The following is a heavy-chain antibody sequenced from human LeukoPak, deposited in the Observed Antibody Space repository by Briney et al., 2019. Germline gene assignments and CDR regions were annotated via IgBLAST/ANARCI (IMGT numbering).Heavy chain of an antibody. V-gene: IGHV3-23*01. D-gene: IGHD2-15*01. CDR3: AKDAVRILILFDY. Sequence: GGSLRLSCEASGFTFSAYAMTWVRQAPGKGLEWVSSIGSDNKPHYSESVKGRFAISRDNSKNTLYLQMNSLRAEDTAVYYCAKDAVRILILFDYWGQGTLVTASS. CDR2: IGSDNKP. CDR1: GFTFSAYA. J-gene: IGHJ4*02.